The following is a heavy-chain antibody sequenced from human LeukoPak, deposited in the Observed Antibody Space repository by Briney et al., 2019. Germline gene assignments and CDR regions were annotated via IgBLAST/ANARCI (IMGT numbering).Heavy chain of an antibody. CDR2: ISGSGGST. Sequence: PGGSLRLSCVASGFTFSSYWVTWARQALGKGLEWVSAISGSGGSTYYADSVKGRFTISRDNSKNTLYLQMNSLRAEDTAVYYCAKARPGIAAAGSFDYWGQGTLVTVSS. CDR3: AKARPGIAAAGSFDY. J-gene: IGHJ4*02. CDR1: GFTFSSYW. V-gene: IGHV3-23*01. D-gene: IGHD6-13*01.